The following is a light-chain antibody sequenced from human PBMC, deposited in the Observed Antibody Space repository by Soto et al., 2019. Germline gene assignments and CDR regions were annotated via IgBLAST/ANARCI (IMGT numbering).Light chain of an antibody. CDR3: QSYDNSLSVYV. CDR2: GNS. CDR1: SSNIGAHYY. Sequence: APGQRVTISCTGSSSNIGAHYYVHWYQQLPGTAPKLLIYGNSNRPSGVPDRFSGSKSGTSASLAITGLQAEDEADYYCQSYDNSLSVYVFGTGTKVTV. J-gene: IGLJ1*01. V-gene: IGLV1-40*01.